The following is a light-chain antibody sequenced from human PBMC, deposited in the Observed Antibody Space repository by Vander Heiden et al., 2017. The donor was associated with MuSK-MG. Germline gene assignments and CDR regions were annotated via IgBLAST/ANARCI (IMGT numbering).Light chain of an antibody. CDR1: QGISKY. CDR2: AAS. Sequence: DLQMTQSPSSLSASVGDRVTLSFRASQGISKYLHRYQQKPGKAPKLLISAASSLQSAVPSRLSGSGSGADFTLSISNLQPDDFATYYCQQTYTTPSTFGQGTKLEIK. J-gene: IGKJ2*01. V-gene: IGKV1-39*01. CDR3: QQTYTTPST.